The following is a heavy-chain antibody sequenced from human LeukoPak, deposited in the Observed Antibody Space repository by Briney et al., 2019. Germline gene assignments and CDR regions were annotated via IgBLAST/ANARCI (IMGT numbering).Heavy chain of an antibody. J-gene: IGHJ4*02. CDR3: ARGGWYDQDYFDY. CDR2: IKQDGSEK. V-gene: IGHV3-7*01. D-gene: IGHD6-19*01. Sequence: GGSLRLSCAASGFTFSSYWMSWVRQAPGKGLEWVANIKQDGSEKYYVDSAKGRFTISRDNAKNSLYLQMNSLRAEDTAVYYCARGGWYDQDYFDYWGQGTLVTVSS. CDR1: GFTFSSYW.